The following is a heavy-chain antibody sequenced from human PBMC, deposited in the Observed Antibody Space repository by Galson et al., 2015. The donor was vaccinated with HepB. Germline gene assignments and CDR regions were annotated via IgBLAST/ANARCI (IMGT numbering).Heavy chain of an antibody. J-gene: IGHJ4*02. D-gene: IGHD3-10*01. V-gene: IGHV3-33*01. Sequence: SLRLSCAASGFTFSSYGMHWVRQAPGKGLEWVAVIWYDGSNKYYADSVKGRFTISRDNSKNTLYLQMNSLRAEDTAVYYCARDRSTYYYGSGSYLSWGQGTLVTVSS. CDR1: GFTFSSYG. CDR2: IWYDGSNK. CDR3: ARDRSTYYYGSGSYLS.